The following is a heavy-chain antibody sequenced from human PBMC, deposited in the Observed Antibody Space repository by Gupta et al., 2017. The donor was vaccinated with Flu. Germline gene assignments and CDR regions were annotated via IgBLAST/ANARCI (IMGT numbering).Heavy chain of an antibody. CDR2: TYYSGST. D-gene: IGHD6-19*01. Sequence: QLQESGPGLVKPSETLSLTCTVSGGSISSSSYYWGWIRQPPGKGLEWIGSTYYSGSTYYNPSLKSRVTISVDTSKNQFSLKLSSVTAADTAVYYCARHQWVAGTPDHAFDIWGQGTMVTVSS. V-gene: IGHV4-39*01. J-gene: IGHJ3*02. CDR3: ARHQWVAGTPDHAFDI. CDR1: GGSISSSSYY.